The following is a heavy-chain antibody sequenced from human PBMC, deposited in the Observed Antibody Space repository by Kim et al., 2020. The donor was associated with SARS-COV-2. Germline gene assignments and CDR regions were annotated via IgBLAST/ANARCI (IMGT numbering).Heavy chain of an antibody. V-gene: IGHV3-23*01. D-gene: IGHD3-9*01. Sequence: GGSLRLSCAASRFTLSNYAVGWARQGPGRGLEWVSSITASGGNTFYADSAKGRFTISRDNSKDTVFLQIDSLRAEDTGIYYCIKPMAGGLAIDYWGQGTL. CDR1: RFTLSNYA. J-gene: IGHJ4*02. CDR3: IKPMAGGLAIDY. CDR2: ITASGGNT.